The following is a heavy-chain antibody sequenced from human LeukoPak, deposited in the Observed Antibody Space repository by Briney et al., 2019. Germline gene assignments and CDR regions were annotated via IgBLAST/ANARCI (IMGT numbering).Heavy chain of an antibody. CDR1: GFTFSSYA. V-gene: IGHV3-30-3*01. CDR2: ISYDGSNK. D-gene: IGHD3-9*01. Sequence: PGGCLRLSCAASGFTFSSYAMHWVRQAPGKGLEWVAVISYDGSNKYYADSVKGRFTISRDNSKNTLYLQMNSLRAEDTAVYYCASARYFDWSPDYWGQGTLVTVSS. CDR3: ASARYFDWSPDY. J-gene: IGHJ4*02.